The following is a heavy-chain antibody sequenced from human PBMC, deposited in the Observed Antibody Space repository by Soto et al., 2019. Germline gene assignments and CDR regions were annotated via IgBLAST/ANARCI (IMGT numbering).Heavy chain of an antibody. V-gene: IGHV3-23*01. D-gene: IGHD3-10*01. Sequence: SLRLSCAASGFTLGRYGMSWVRQAPGKGLEWVSAVSPNGQGIYYADSVRGRFTISRDFSKNTVFLHMDSLRAEDTAVYYCAKDRDYPRDYFHYWGQGTLVTVS. J-gene: IGHJ4*02. CDR1: GFTLGRYG. CDR2: VSPNGQGI. CDR3: AKDRDYPRDYFHY.